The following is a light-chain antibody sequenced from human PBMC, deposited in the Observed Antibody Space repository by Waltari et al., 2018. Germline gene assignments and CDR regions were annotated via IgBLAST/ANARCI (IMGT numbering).Light chain of an antibody. CDR3: SSYTSSSTLV. J-gene: IGLJ3*02. Sequence: QSALTQPAPVSGSPGQPIPISCTGTSSDVGGYNYVAWYQQHPGKAPKLMIYEVSNRPSGVSNRFSGSKSGNTASLTISGLQAEDEADYYCSSYTSSSTLVFGGGTKLTVL. CDR1: SSDVGGYNY. V-gene: IGLV2-14*01. CDR2: EVS.